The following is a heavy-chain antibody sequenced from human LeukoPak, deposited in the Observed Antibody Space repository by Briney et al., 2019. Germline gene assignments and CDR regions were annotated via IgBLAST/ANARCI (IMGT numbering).Heavy chain of an antibody. CDR2: ISSSSSTI. CDR3: ARRDDYVWGSYPNYFDY. Sequence: GGSLRLSCAASGFTFSSYSMNWVRQAPGKGLEWVSYISSSSSTIYYADSVKGRFTISRDNAKNSLHLQMNSLRAEDTAVYYCARRDDYVWGSYPNYFDYWGQGTLVTVSS. J-gene: IGHJ4*02. CDR1: GFTFSSYS. V-gene: IGHV3-48*01. D-gene: IGHD3-16*02.